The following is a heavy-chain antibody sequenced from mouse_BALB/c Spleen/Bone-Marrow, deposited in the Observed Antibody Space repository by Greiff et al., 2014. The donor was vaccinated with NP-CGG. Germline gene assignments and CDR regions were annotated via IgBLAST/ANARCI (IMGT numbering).Heavy chain of an antibody. CDR1: GYTFTDYV. J-gene: IGHJ4*01. Sequence: VKLVESGPELVKPGASVKMSCKASGYTFTDYVITWVKQRTGQGLEWIGEIYPGSGSTYYNKKFKGKATLTADKSSNTAYMQLGSLTSEDSAVYFCARLDGNYRYAMDYWGQGTSVTVSS. V-gene: IGHV1-77*01. CDR2: IYPGSGST. CDR3: ARLDGNYRYAMDY. D-gene: IGHD2-1*01.